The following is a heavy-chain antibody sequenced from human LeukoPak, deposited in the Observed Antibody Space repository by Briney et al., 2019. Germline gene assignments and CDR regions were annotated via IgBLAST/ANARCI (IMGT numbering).Heavy chain of an antibody. CDR2: INPNSGGA. CDR3: ARVRAAAGLPYYFDY. J-gene: IGHJ4*02. D-gene: IGHD6-13*01. V-gene: IGHV1-2*06. Sequence: ASVKVSCKASGYTFTGYYMHWVRQAPGQGLEWMGRINPNSGGANYAQKFQDRVTMTRDTSISTAYMELSRLRSDDTAVYYCARVRAAAGLPYYFDYWGQGTLVTVSS. CDR1: GYTFTGYY.